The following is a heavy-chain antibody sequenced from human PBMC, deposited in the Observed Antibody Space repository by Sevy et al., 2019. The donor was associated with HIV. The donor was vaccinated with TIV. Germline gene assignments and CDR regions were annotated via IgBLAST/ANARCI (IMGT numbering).Heavy chain of an antibody. CDR1: GFTFSSYA. J-gene: IGHJ6*02. CDR2: ISGSGGST. V-gene: IGHV3-23*01. Sequence: GGSLRLSCAASGFTFSSYAMSWVRQAPGKGLEWVSAISGSGGSTYYADSVKGRFTISGDNSKNTLYLQMNSLRAEDTAVYYYATVRGKIAVAASPTYYYYYGMDVWGQGTTVTVSS. D-gene: IGHD6-19*01. CDR3: ATVRGKIAVAASPTYYYYYGMDV.